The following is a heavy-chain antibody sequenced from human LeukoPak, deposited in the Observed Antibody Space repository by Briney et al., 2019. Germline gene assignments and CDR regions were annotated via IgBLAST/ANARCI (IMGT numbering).Heavy chain of an antibody. Sequence: PGGXXRLSCAASGVTFSSYAMSWVRQAPGKGLEWVSAISGSGGSTYYADSVKGRSTISRDNSKNTLYLQMNSLRAEDTAVYYCAKGSSYSSGWYVYWGQGTLVTVSS. CDR3: AKGSSYSSGWYVY. V-gene: IGHV3-23*01. CDR2: ISGSGGST. J-gene: IGHJ4*02. D-gene: IGHD6-19*01. CDR1: GVTFSSYA.